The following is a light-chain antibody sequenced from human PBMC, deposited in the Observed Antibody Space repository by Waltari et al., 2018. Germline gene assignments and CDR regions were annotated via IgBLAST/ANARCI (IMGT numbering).Light chain of an antibody. J-gene: IGLJ3*02. CDR3: SSYAGSHYWV. CDR1: GSYVGKYDY. Sequence: QSALTQPPAASGSPGQSVTISCTGTGSYVGKYDYFSWYQQHPGKAPKLMIYELSKRPSGVPDRFSGSKSGNTASLTFSGLQAEDEADYYCSSYAGSHYWVFGGGTKLTVL. V-gene: IGLV2-8*01. CDR2: ELS.